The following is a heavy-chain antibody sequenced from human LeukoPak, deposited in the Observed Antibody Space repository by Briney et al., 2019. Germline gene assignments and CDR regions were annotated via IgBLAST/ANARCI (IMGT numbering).Heavy chain of an antibody. D-gene: IGHD3-22*01. CDR3: ARFWLSGYYDSSGYLDY. Sequence: SETLSLTCTVSGCSISSYYWSWIRQPPGKGLEWIGYIYYSGSTNYNPSLKSRVTISVDTSKNQFSLKLSSVTAADTAVYYCARFWLSGYYDSSGYLDYWGQGTLVTVSS. V-gene: IGHV4-59*08. CDR1: GCSISSYY. J-gene: IGHJ4*02. CDR2: IYYSGST.